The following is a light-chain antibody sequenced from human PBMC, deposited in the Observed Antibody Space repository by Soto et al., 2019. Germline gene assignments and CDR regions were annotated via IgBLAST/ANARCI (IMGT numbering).Light chain of an antibody. CDR3: QQYYSYPLA. Sequence: AIRMTQSPSSFSASTGDRVTITCRASQGISSYLAWYQQKPGKAPKLLIYAASTLQSGVPSRFSGSGSGTDFTLTISCLQSEDFATYDCQQYYSYPLAFGQGTKVDIK. CDR1: QGISSY. V-gene: IGKV1-8*01. J-gene: IGKJ1*01. CDR2: AAS.